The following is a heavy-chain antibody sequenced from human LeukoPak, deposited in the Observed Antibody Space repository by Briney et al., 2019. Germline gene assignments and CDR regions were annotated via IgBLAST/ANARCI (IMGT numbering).Heavy chain of an antibody. Sequence: ASVKVSCKASGYTFTSYGISWVRQAPGQGLEWMGWISAYNGNTNYAQKLQGRVTMTTDASTSTAYMELRSLRSDDTAVYYCARAPSGSYSYYYGMDVWGQGTTVTVSS. V-gene: IGHV1-18*01. D-gene: IGHD3-10*01. CDR3: ARAPSGSYSYYYGMDV. J-gene: IGHJ6*02. CDR2: ISAYNGNT. CDR1: GYTFTSYG.